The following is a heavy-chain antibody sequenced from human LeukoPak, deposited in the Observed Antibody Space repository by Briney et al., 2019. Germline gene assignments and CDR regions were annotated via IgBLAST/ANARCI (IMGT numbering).Heavy chain of an antibody. CDR2: IKQDGSAK. J-gene: IGHJ4*02. CDR1: GFSFISYW. CDR3: AGCAGNSCYFDY. D-gene: IGHD1-1*01. Sequence: GGSLRLSCAASGFSFISYWMSWVRQAPGKGLEWVANIKQDGSAKNYVDSVKGRFTISRDNAKNSLYLQLNSLRAENTAVYYCAGCAGNSCYFDYWGQGTLVIVSS. V-gene: IGHV3-7*01.